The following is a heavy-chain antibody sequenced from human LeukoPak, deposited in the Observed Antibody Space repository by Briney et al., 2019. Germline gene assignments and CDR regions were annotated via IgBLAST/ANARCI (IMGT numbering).Heavy chain of an antibody. V-gene: IGHV1-18*01. Sequence: ASVKVSCKTSVYIFTTYGISWVRQAPGQGLEWMGWISAYNGNTNYAQKLQGRVTMTRDTSTSTVYMELRTLRSDDTAVYYCARRSGTYAFDYWGQGTLVTVSS. CDR3: ARRSGTYAFDY. J-gene: IGHJ4*02. D-gene: IGHD3-10*01. CDR1: VYIFTTYG. CDR2: ISAYNGNT.